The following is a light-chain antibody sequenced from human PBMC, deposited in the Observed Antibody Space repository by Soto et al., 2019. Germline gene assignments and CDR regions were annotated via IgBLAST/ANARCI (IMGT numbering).Light chain of an antibody. J-gene: IGKJ2*01. V-gene: IGKV1-39*01. CDR2: AAS. CDR1: QSISSY. Sequence: DIQMTQSPSSLSASVGDRVTITCRARQSISSYLNWYKQKPGKAPKLLIYAASSLQRGVPSRFSGSESGTDFTLTISSLQPEDFATYYCQQSYSTPYTFGQGTKLEIK. CDR3: QQSYSTPYT.